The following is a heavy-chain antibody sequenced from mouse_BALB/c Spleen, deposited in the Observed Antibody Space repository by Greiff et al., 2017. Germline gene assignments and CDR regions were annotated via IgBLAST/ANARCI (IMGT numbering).Heavy chain of an antibody. J-gene: IGHJ2*01. Sequence: VQLKESGAELVKPGASVKMSCKASGYTFTSYVMHWVKQKPGQGLEWIGYINPYNDGTKYNEKFKGKATLTSDKSSSTAYMELSSLTSEDSAVYYCAKGRIYYDYDFDYWGQGTTLKVSS. CDR2: INPYNDGT. V-gene: IGHV1-14*01. CDR1: GYTFTSYV. D-gene: IGHD2-4*01. CDR3: AKGRIYYDYDFDY.